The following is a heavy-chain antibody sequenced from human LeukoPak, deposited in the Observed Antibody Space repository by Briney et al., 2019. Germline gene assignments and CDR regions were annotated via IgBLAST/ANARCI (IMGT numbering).Heavy chain of an antibody. D-gene: IGHD2-2*01. CDR1: GFTFSSYE. J-gene: IGHJ5*02. Sequence: GGSLRLSCAASGFTFSSYEMNWVRQAPGKGLEWVSYISSGGSTIYYADSVKGRFTISRDNAKNSLYLQMNSLRAEDTAVYYCARVAVVVPAAIQNPRLDNWFDPWGQGTLVTVSS. CDR2: ISSGGSTI. CDR3: ARVAVVVPAAIQNPRLDNWFDP. V-gene: IGHV3-48*03.